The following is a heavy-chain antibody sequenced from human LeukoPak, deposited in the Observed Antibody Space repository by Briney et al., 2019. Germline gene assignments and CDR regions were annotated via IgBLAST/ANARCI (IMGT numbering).Heavy chain of an antibody. V-gene: IGHV3-23*01. J-gene: IGHJ3*02. D-gene: IGHD3-10*01. CDR1: GFNFSSYA. CDR2: ISGSGGST. Sequence: PGGSLRLSCAASGFNFSSYAMSWVRQAPGKGLEWVSAISGSGGSTYYADSVKGRFTISRDNSKNTLYLQMNSLRAEDTAVYYCANSLLWFGELLRHAFDIWGQGTMVTVSS. CDR3: ANSLLWFGELLRHAFDI.